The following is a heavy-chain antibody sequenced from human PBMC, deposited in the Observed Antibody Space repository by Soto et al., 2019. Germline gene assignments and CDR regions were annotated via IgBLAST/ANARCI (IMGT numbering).Heavy chain of an antibody. CDR3: TTGVVRYYYYYYMDV. CDR2: IKSKTDGGTT. CDR1: GFTFSNAW. D-gene: IGHD2-15*01. Sequence: ESGGGLVKPGGSLRLSCAASGFTFSNAWMSWVRQAPGKGLEWVGRIKSKTDGGTTDYAAPVKGRFTISRDDSKNTLYLQMNSLKTEDTAVYYCTTGVVRYYYYYYMDVRGKGTTVTVSS. J-gene: IGHJ6*03. V-gene: IGHV3-15*01.